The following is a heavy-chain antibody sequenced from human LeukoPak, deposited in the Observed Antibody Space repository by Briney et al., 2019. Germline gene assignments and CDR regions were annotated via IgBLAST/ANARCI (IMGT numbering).Heavy chain of an antibody. CDR2: MNPNSGNT. D-gene: IGHD6-19*01. J-gene: IGHJ6*02. CDR3: ARDSTAVAGKGYYYGMDV. V-gene: IGHV1-8*03. CDR1: GYTFTSYD. Sequence: ASVKVSCKASGYTFTSYDINWVRQATGQGLEWMGWMNPNSGNTGYAQKFQGRVTITRNTSISAAYMELSSLRSEDTAVYYCARDSTAVAGKGYYYGMDVWGQGTTVTVSS.